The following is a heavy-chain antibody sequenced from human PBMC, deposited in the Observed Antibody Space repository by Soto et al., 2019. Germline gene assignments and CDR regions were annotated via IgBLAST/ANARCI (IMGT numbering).Heavy chain of an antibody. V-gene: IGHV1-2*02. D-gene: IGHD3-3*01. Sequence: GASVKVSCKASGYTFTGYYMHWVRQAPGQGLEWMGWINPNSGGTNYAQKFQGRVTMTRDTSISTAYMELSRLRSDDTAVYYCARGRPKYYYFWSCYYGMDVWGQGTTVTV. J-gene: IGHJ6*02. CDR2: INPNSGGT. CDR3: ARGRPKYYYFWSCYYGMDV. CDR1: GYTFTGYY.